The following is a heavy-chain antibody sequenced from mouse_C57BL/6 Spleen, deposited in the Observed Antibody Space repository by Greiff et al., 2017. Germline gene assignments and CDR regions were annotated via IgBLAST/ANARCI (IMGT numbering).Heavy chain of an antibody. CDR2: IYPGDGDT. Sequence: VKLMESGAELVKPGASVKISCKASGYAFSSYWMNWVKQRPGKGLEWIGQIYPGDGDTNYNGKFQGKATLTADKSSSTAYMQLSSLTSEDSAVYFCARDYGSSFTWFAYWGQGTLVTVSA. J-gene: IGHJ3*01. V-gene: IGHV1-80*01. CDR3: ARDYGSSFTWFAY. D-gene: IGHD1-1*01. CDR1: GYAFSSYW.